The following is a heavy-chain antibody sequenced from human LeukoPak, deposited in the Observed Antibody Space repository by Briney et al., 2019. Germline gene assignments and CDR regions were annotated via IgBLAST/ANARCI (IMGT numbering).Heavy chain of an antibody. D-gene: IGHD6-19*01. CDR3: ARDRIAVQWRWFDP. CDR2: INPNSGGT. V-gene: IGHV1-2*02. CDR1: GYTFTGYC. J-gene: IGHJ5*02. Sequence: ASVKVSCKASGYTFTGYCMHWVRQAPGQGLEWMGWINPNSGGTNYAQKFQGRVTMTRDTSISTAYMELSRLRSDDTAVYYCARDRIAVQWRWFDPWGQGTLVTVSS.